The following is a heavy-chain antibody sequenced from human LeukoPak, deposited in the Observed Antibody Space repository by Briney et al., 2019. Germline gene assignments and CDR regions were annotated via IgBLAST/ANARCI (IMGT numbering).Heavy chain of an antibody. Sequence: SETLSLTCTVSGGSISNYCWSWIRQPPGKGLEWIGYIYYSGSTYYNPSLKSRVTISVDTSTNQFSLKLTSVTAADTAVYYCARGSGSSDHYPQLHSDYWGQGALVTVSS. V-gene: IGHV4-59*01. CDR2: IYYSGST. J-gene: IGHJ4*02. CDR3: ARGSGSSDHYPQLHSDY. D-gene: IGHD3-22*01. CDR1: GGSISNYC.